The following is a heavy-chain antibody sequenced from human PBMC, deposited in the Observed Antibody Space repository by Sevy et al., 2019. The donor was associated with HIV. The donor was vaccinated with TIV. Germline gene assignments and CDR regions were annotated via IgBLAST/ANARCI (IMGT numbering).Heavy chain of an antibody. V-gene: IGHV3-33*01. CDR2: IGYDGNNK. J-gene: IGHJ4*02. CDR1: GFTPSTYG. D-gene: IGHD2-8*01. CDR3: ARDPRMYGDYLLAYFDY. Sequence: GGSLRLSCAASGFTPSTYGMHWVRQAPGKGLEWVAVIGYDGNNKYYANSVKGRFTISRDNSKNALFLQMGSLGAEDTAVYYCARDPRMYGDYLLAYFDYWGQGALVTVSS.